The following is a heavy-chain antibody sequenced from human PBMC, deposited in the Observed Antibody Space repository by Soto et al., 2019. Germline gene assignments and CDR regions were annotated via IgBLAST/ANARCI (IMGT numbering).Heavy chain of an antibody. Sequence: ASVKVSCKASGYTFTSYAMHWVRQAPGQRLEWMGWINAGNGNTKYSQKFQGRVTITRDTSASTAYMELSSLRSEDTAVYYCAREGVSSTEYSWNYGAYFDFWSQGARVTVSA. J-gene: IGHJ4*02. CDR2: INAGNGNT. V-gene: IGHV1-3*01. CDR1: GYTFTSYA. CDR3: AREGVSSTEYSWNYGAYFDF. D-gene: IGHD1-7*01.